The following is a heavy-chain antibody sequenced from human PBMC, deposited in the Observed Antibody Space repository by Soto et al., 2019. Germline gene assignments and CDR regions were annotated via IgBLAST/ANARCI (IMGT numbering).Heavy chain of an antibody. CDR1: GDSISNSRFY. CDR3: AREALWFGGGYGMDV. V-gene: IGHV4-39*07. J-gene: IGHJ6*02. CDR2: IYHTGNA. Sequence: SETLSLTCGVSGDSISNSRFYWAWIRQSPGEGLEWIGSIYHTGNAYYNPSLKSRVTISVDTSKNQFSLKLSSVTAADTAVYYCAREALWFGGGYGMDVWGQGTTVTVSS. D-gene: IGHD3-10*01.